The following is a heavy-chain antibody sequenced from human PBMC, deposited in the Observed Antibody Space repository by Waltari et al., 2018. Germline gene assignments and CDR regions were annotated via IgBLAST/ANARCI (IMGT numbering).Heavy chain of an antibody. D-gene: IGHD3-3*02. J-gene: IGHJ4*02. CDR1: GYTFASHA. Sequence: QVQLVQSGAEVKKPGASVKVSCKASGYTFASHAISWVRPAPGKGLEWMGWISVYNGNTNYAQKFQDRVTMTTDTSTSTAYMELRSLRSDDTAVYYCARTSLLAVDGLNHYWGQGTLVTVSS. CDR3: ARTSLLAVDGLNHY. CDR2: ISVYNGNT. V-gene: IGHV1-18*01.